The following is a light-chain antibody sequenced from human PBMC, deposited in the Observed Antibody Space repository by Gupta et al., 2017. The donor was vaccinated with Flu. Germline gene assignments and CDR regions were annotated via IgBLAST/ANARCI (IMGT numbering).Light chain of an antibody. CDR3: MQGAHWPWT. Sequence: DVEMTQTPLSLPVALGQPASISCRSSHGLVYSDGNTYLHWFQQRPGQSPRRLIYLVSHRESGVPDRFSGSGSGTDFTLKISRVEAEDFGIYFCMQGAHWPWTFGQGTKVEIK. V-gene: IGKV2-30*01. CDR1: HGLVYSDGNTY. CDR2: LVS. J-gene: IGKJ1*01.